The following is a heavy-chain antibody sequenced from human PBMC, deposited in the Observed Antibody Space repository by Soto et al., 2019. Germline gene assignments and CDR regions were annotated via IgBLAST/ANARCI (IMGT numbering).Heavy chain of an antibody. D-gene: IGHD6-19*01. J-gene: IGHJ4*02. V-gene: IGHV3-74*01. CDR2: ISSGGSNI. CDR3: GRDQIMAGPTTLDY. Sequence: EVQLVESGGGLVQPGVSLRLSCAASGLNFRRYWMHWVRQAPGKGLVWVSRISSGGSNIIYADSVKGRFTISRDDAKNTLYLQMNNLRDEDTAAYYCGRDQIMAGPTTLDYWGQGALVTVSS. CDR1: GLNFRRYW.